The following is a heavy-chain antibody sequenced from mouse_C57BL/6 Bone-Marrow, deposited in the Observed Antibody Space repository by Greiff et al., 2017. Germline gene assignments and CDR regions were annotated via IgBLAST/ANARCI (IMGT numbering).Heavy chain of an antibody. D-gene: IGHD1-1*01. CDR2: IRNKANGYTT. Sequence: DVMLVESGGGLVQPGGSLSLSCAASGFTFTDYYMSWVRQPPGKALEWLGFIRNKANGYTTEYSASVKGRFTISRDNSQSILYLQMNALRAEDSATYYCARSPITTVVGNYAMDYWGQGTSVTVSS. V-gene: IGHV7-3*01. CDR1: GFTFTDYY. CDR3: ARSPITTVVGNYAMDY. J-gene: IGHJ4*01.